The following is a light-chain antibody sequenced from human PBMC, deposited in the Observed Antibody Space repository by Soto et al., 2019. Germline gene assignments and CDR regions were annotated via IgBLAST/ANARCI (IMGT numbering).Light chain of an antibody. Sequence: QSSLTQPASVSGSPGQSITISCTGTSSDVGGYNYVSWYQQHPGKAPKLMIYEVSNRPSGVSNRFSGSKSGNTASLTISGLQAEDEADYYCSSYTRSSVYVLGNGTKVTVL. CDR1: SSDVGGYNY. V-gene: IGLV2-14*01. CDR2: EVS. J-gene: IGLJ1*01. CDR3: SSYTRSSVYV.